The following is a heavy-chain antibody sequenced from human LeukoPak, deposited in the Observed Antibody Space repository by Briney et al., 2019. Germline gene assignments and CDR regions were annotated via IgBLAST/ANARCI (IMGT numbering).Heavy chain of an antibody. CDR2: INHSGST. V-gene: IGHV4-34*01. J-gene: IGHJ4*02. D-gene: IGHD4-23*01. Sequence: SETLSLTCAVYGGSFSGYYWSWIRQPPGKGLEWIGEINHSGSTNYNPSLKSRVTISVDTSKNQFSLKLSSVTAADTAVYYCANQDGGNPCFDYWGQGTLVTVSS. CDR1: GGSFSGYY. CDR3: ANQDGGNPCFDY.